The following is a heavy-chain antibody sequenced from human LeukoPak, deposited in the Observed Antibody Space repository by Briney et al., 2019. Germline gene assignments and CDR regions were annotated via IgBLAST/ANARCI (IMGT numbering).Heavy chain of an antibody. V-gene: IGHV3-23*01. CDR2: ISGSGGST. CDR1: GFTFSNYA. D-gene: IGHD6-6*01. Sequence: GGSLRLSCAASGFTFSNYAMSWVRQAPGKGLEWVSAISGSGGSTYYADSVKGRFTISRDNSKNTLYLQMNSLRAEGTAVYYCAKNSPLWQLFPYYGMDVWGQGTTVTVSS. CDR3: AKNSPLWQLFPYYGMDV. J-gene: IGHJ6*02.